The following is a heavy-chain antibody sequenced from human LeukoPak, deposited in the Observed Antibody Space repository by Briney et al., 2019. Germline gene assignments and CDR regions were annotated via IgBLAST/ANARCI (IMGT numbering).Heavy chain of an antibody. CDR3: ARAENNYGYYYFDY. CDR1: GFTFSSYS. Sequence: GGSLRLSCAASGFTFSSYSMNWVRQAPGKGLEWVTSISRSSNYIYYADSVKGRFTISRDNAKNSLYLQINSLRAEDTSVYYCARAENNYGYYYFDYWGPGTLVTVSS. D-gene: IGHD5-24*01. CDR2: ISRSSNYI. V-gene: IGHV3-21*01. J-gene: IGHJ4*02.